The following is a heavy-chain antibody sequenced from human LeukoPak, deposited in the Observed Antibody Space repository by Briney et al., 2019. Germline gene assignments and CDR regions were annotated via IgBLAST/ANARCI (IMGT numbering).Heavy chain of an antibody. J-gene: IGHJ3*02. V-gene: IGHV3-48*03. CDR2: ISSSGSTT. D-gene: IGHD1-26*01. CDR1: GFTFSSYE. CDR3: AKDLEWELLPDAFDI. Sequence: GGSLRLSCAASGFTFSSYEMNWVRQAPGKGLEWVSYISSSGSTTYYADSVKGRFTISRDNSKNTLYLQMNSLRAEDTAVYYCAKDLEWELLPDAFDIWGQGTMVTVSS.